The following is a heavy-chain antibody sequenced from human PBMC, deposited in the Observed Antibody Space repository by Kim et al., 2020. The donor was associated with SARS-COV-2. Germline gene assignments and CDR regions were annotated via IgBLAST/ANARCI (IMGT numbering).Heavy chain of an antibody. V-gene: IGHV3-21*01. CDR3: AGGRVHLGGCTPNWFDS. Sequence: GGSLRLSCAASGFTFSDYGMNWVRQAPGKGLEWVSSITSIRSSNTYYGDSVNGRFTISRDNAKNLLYLQINSLRAEAAAVYYCAGGRVHLGGCTPNWFDS. J-gene: IGHJ5*01. CDR1: GFTFSDYG. D-gene: IGHD2-8*01. CDR2: ITSIRSSNT.